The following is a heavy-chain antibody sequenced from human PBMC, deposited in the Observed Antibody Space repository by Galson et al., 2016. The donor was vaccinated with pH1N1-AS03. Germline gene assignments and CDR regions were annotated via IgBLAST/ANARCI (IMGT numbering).Heavy chain of an antibody. J-gene: IGHJ3*01. D-gene: IGHD3/OR15-3a*01. Sequence: SVKVSCKASGGTFNNYAIGWVRQAPGQGLEWMGGFIPIFGTTNYAPKYQGRVTFTTDDSTTTVYMELSNLRSEDTAVYYCARNSDFLGAFDVWGQGTLLSVSS. CDR2: FIPIFGTT. CDR3: ARNSDFLGAFDV. V-gene: IGHV1-69*05. CDR1: GGTFNNYA.